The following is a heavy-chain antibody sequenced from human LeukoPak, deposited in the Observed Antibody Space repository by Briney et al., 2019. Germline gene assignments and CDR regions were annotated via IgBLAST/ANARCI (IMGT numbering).Heavy chain of an antibody. CDR3: ARERGASGFDP. Sequence: SETLSLTCTVSGGSISSYYWSRIRQPPGKGLEWIGYIYYSGSTNYNPSLKSRVTISVDTSKNQFSLKLSSVTAADTAVYYCARERGASGFDPWGQGTLVTVSS. CDR1: GGSISSYY. D-gene: IGHD3-16*01. CDR2: IYYSGST. J-gene: IGHJ5*02. V-gene: IGHV4-59*01.